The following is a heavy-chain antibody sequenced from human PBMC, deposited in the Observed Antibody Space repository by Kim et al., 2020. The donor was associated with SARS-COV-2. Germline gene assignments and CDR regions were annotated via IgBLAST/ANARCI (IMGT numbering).Heavy chain of an antibody. CDR3: ASKVSYSSSWSFDY. Sequence: ADSMKGRFTISRDNAKNSLYLQMNSLRAEDTAVYYCASKVSYSSSWSFDYWGQGTLVTVSS. J-gene: IGHJ4*02. V-gene: IGHV3-21*01. D-gene: IGHD6-13*01.